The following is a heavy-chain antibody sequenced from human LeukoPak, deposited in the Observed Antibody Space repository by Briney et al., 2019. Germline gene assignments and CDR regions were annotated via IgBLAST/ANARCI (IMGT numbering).Heavy chain of an antibody. CDR1: GFTFSSYA. V-gene: IGHV3-23*01. CDR3: AKGYCSSTSCYRAYYYYGMDV. J-gene: IGHJ6*02. Sequence: GGSLRLSCAVSGFTFSSYAMSWVRQAPGKGLEWVPAISGSDGSTYYADSVKGRFTISRDNSKNTLYLQMNSLRAEDTAVYYCAKGYCSSTSCYRAYYYYGMDVWGQGTTVTVSS. D-gene: IGHD2-2*02. CDR2: ISGSDGST.